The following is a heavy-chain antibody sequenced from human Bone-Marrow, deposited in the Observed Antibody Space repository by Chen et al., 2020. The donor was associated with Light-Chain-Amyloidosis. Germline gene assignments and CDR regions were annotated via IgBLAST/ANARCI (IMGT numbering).Heavy chain of an antibody. CDR1: GFTFSGAW. J-gene: IGHJ4*02. CDR2: IKSDADGGTT. CDR3: TTDGRTDY. Sequence: EVNLVESGGGLVKPGGSLRLSCAASGFTFSGAWMSRVRQAPGKGLEWLGRIKSDADGGTTDYAAPVQGRFSISRDDSKKTLYLQMSSLKIEDTAMYYCTTDGRTDYWGQGTLVTVSS. V-gene: IGHV3-15*01.